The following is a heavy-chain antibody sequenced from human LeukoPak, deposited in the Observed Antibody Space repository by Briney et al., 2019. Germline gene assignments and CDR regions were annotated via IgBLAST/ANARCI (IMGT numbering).Heavy chain of an antibody. CDR3: ATDPITMVRGVIITLGY. D-gene: IGHD3-10*01. CDR2: FEPEDGET. J-gene: IGHJ4*02. V-gene: IGHV1-24*01. CDR1: GYTLTELS. Sequence: ASVKVSCKVSGYTLTELSMHWVRQAPGKGLEWMGGFEPEDGETIYAQKFQGRVTMTEDTSTDTAYMELSSLRSEDTAVYYCATDPITMVRGVIITLGYWGQGTLVTVSS.